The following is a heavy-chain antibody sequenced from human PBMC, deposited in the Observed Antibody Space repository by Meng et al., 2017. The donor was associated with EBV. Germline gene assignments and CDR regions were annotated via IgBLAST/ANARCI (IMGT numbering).Heavy chain of an antibody. Sequence: EVKLVEAGGGLVQPWGSLALSRAASGLTVSSKSMSWVRQAPGKGLEWVSVIYSGGSTYYADSVKGRFTISRDNSKNTLYLQMNSLRAEDTAVYYCAKHRLGPLDYWGQGTLVTVSS. CDR2: IYSGGST. CDR1: GLTVSSKS. CDR3: AKHRLGPLDY. V-gene: IGHV3-53*01. J-gene: IGHJ4*02. D-gene: IGHD5-12*01.